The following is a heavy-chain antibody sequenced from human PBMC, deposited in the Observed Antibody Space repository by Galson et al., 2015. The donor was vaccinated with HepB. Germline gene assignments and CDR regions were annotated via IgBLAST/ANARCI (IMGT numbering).Heavy chain of an antibody. J-gene: IGHJ5*02. D-gene: IGHD1-1*01. CDR3: ARRGYHWNDLDWFDP. CDR2: IIPIFGTA. Sequence: SVKVSCKASGGTFSRYAISWVRQAPGRGLEWMGGIIPIFGTANYAQQFQRRVTITADESTSTAYMELSSLTSEDTAVYFCARRGYHWNDLDWFDPWGQGTLVTVSS. CDR1: GGTFSRYA. V-gene: IGHV1-69*13.